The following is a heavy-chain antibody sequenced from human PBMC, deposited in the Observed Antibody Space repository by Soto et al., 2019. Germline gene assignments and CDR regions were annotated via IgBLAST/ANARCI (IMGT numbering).Heavy chain of an antibody. Sequence: PGGSLRLSCAASGFTFSSYSMNWVRQAPGKGPEWVSFIRSDSSDVYYADSVRGRFTISRDDAKNSLYLQMSSLRAEDTAVYYGASAYPDAFDIWGQGTMVTVSS. D-gene: IGHD2-2*01. CDR1: GFTFSSYS. V-gene: IGHV3-48*01. J-gene: IGHJ3*02. CDR3: ASAYPDAFDI. CDR2: IRSDSSDV.